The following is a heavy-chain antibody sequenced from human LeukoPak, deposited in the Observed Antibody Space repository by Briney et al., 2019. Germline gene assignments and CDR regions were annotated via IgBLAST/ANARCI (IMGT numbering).Heavy chain of an antibody. CDR1: GGSISSGSYY. Sequence: SQTLSLTCTVSGGSISSGSYYWSWIRQPAGKGLEWIGRIYTSGSTNYNPSLKSRVAISIDTSKNQFSLKLSSVTAADTAVYYCARMGTLGYCSSTSCYAIDYWGQGTLVTVSS. CDR3: ARMGTLGYCSSTSCYAIDY. D-gene: IGHD2-2*01. J-gene: IGHJ4*02. CDR2: IYTSGST. V-gene: IGHV4-61*02.